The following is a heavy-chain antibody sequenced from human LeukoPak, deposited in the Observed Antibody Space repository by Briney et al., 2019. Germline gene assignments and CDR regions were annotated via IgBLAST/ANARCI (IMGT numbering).Heavy chain of an antibody. Sequence: SETLSLTCAVYGGSFSGYYWSWIRQPPGKGLEWIGEINHSGSTNYNPSLKSRVTISVDTSKNQFSLKLSSVTAADAAVYYCARGPFYQLLYPHKPRKTYYFDYWGQGTLVTVSS. CDR2: INHSGST. V-gene: IGHV4-34*01. CDR1: GGSFSGYY. CDR3: ARGPFYQLLYPHKPRKTYYFDY. D-gene: IGHD2-2*02. J-gene: IGHJ4*02.